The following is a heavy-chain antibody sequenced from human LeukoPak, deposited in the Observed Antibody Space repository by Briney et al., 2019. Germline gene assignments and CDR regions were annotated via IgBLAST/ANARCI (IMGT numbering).Heavy chain of an antibody. V-gene: IGHV4-39*07. CDR1: GGSISSSSYY. CDR2: IYYSGST. Sequence: SETLSLTCTVSGGSISSSSYYWGWIRQPPGKGLGWIGSIYYSGSTYYNPSLKSRVTISVDTSKTQFSLKLSSVTAADTAVYYCARGRPGLWFGELGSSTYNWFDPWGQGTLVTVSS. CDR3: ARGRPGLWFGELGSSTYNWFDP. J-gene: IGHJ5*02. D-gene: IGHD3-10*01.